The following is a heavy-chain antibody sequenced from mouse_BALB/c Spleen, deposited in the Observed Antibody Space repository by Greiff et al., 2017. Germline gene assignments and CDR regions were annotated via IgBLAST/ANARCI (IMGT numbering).Heavy chain of an antibody. V-gene: IGHV5-12-2*01. D-gene: IGHD2-10*02. Sequence: EVQRVESGGGLVQPGGSLKLSCAASGFTFSSYTMSWVRQTPEKRLEWVAYISNGGGSTYYPDTVKGRFTISRDNAKNTLYLQMSSLKSEDTAMYYCARHKYGNYEFDYWGQGTTLTVSS. CDR2: ISNGGGST. J-gene: IGHJ2*01. CDR3: ARHKYGNYEFDY. CDR1: GFTFSSYT.